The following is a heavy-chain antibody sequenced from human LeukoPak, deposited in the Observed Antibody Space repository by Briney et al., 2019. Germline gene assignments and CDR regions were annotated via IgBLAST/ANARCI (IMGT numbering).Heavy chain of an antibody. J-gene: IGHJ6*02. V-gene: IGHV3-74*01. Sequence: GGSLRLSCAASGITFSNYWMHWVRQAPGRGLVWVSRINSDGSSTRYADSVKGRFTISRDNAKNTLYLQMNSLRAEDTAVYYCARDRYYGMDVWGQGTTVTVSS. CDR2: INSDGSST. CDR3: ARDRYYGMDV. CDR1: GITFSNYW.